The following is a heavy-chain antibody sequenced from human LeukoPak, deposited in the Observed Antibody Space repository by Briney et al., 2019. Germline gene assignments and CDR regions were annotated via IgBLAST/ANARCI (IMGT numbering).Heavy chain of an antibody. V-gene: IGHV1-8*01. CDR1: GYTFTSYD. D-gene: IGHD3-10*01. Sequence: GASVKVSCKASGYTFTSYDINWVRQATGQGLEWMGWMNPNSGNTGYAQKFQGRVTMTRNTSISTAYMELSSLRSEDTAVYHCARADSGLLWFGELWYGMDVWGQGTTVNVSS. CDR2: MNPNSGNT. CDR3: ARADSGLLWFGELWYGMDV. J-gene: IGHJ6*02.